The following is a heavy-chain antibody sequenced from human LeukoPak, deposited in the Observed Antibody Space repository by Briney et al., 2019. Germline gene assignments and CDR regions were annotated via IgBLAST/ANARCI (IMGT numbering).Heavy chain of an antibody. CDR3: ARDMVRGVIGY. J-gene: IGHJ4*02. CDR1: GYSISSGYY. V-gene: IGHV4-38-2*02. D-gene: IGHD3-10*01. CDR2: IYHSGST. Sequence: PSETLSLTCTVSGYSISSGYYWGWIRPPPGKGLEWIGSIYHSGSTYYNPSLKSRVTISVDTSKNQFSLKLSSVTAADTAVYYCARDMVRGVIGYWGQGTLVTVSS.